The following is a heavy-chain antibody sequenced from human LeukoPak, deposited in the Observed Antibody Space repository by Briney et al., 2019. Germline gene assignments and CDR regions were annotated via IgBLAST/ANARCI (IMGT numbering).Heavy chain of an antibody. D-gene: IGHD6-13*01. Sequence: PSETLSLTCTVSGDSISSSSYYWGWIRQPPGKGLEWIGSIYYSGSTYYNPSLKSRVTISADTSKNQFSLKLSSATAADTAVYYCARPMIYYSSTDAFDIWGQGTMVTVSS. CDR2: IYYSGST. CDR3: ARPMIYYSSTDAFDI. V-gene: IGHV4-39*01. J-gene: IGHJ3*02. CDR1: GDSISSSSYY.